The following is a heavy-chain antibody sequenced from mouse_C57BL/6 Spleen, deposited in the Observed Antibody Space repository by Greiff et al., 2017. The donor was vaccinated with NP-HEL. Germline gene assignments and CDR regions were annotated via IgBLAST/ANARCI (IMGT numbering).Heavy chain of an antibody. CDR1: GYTFTSYW. J-gene: IGHJ3*01. D-gene: IGHD1-1*02. V-gene: IGHV1-52*01. CDR2: IDPSDSET. Sequence: QVQLQQPGAELVRPGSSVKLSCKASGYTFTSYWMHWVKQRPIQGLEWIGNIDPSDSETHYNQKFKDKATLTVYKSSSTAYMQLSSLTCEESAVDYGARGRGGRGRCAYWGQGTLVTVSA. CDR3: ARGRGGRGRCAY.